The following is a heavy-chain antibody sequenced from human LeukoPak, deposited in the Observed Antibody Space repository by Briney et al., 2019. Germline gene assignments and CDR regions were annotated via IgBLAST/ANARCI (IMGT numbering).Heavy chain of an antibody. J-gene: IGHJ4*02. CDR3: ARSTTMIARGDY. D-gene: IGHD3-22*01. Sequence: GESLKISCKGSGYSFTNYWIGWVRQMPGKGLEWMGIIYPGDSDAKYSPSFQGQVTISADKSINIAYLQWSSLKASDTAMYYCARSTTMIARGDYWGQGTLVTVSS. CDR1: GYSFTNYW. CDR2: IYPGDSDA. V-gene: IGHV5-51*01.